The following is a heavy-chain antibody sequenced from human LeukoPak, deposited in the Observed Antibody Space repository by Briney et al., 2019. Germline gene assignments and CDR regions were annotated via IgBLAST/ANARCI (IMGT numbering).Heavy chain of an antibody. CDR2: ISSSSSYI. D-gene: IGHD4-17*01. CDR3: ARDDPTVISHAIDY. J-gene: IGHJ4*02. V-gene: IGHV3-21*01. Sequence: PGGSLRLSCAASGFTLSSYSMNWVRQAPGKGLEWVSSISSSSSYIYYADSVNGRFTISRDNANNSLYLQMNSLGAEDTAVYYCARDDPTVISHAIDYWGQGTLVTVSS. CDR1: GFTLSSYS.